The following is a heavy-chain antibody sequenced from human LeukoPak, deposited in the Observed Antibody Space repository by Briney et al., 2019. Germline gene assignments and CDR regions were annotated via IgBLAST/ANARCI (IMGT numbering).Heavy chain of an antibody. CDR2: ISGSGGST. J-gene: IGHJ2*01. D-gene: IGHD7-27*01. CDR3: ARELVSLGTGYFDL. Sequence: PGGSLRLSCAASGFTFSSYAMSWVRQAPGKGLEWVSAISGSGGSTYYADSVKGRFTISRDNSKNTLQLQMHSLRAEDTAIYYCARELVSLGTGYFDLWGRGTLVTVSS. CDR1: GFTFSSYA. V-gene: IGHV3-23*01.